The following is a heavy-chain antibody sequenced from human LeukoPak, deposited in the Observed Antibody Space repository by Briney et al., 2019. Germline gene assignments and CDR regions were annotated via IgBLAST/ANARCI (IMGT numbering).Heavy chain of an antibody. Sequence: PGGSLRLSCAASGFTFSTYAMHWVRQPPGKGLEWVAVISHDGSNEYYADSVKGRFTISRDNSKNTLSLQMNSLRGDDTAVYYCARSYDSSGYYSFDCWGQGTLVTVSP. J-gene: IGHJ4*02. D-gene: IGHD3-22*01. CDR1: GFTFSTYA. CDR2: ISHDGSNE. CDR3: ARSYDSSGYYSFDC. V-gene: IGHV3-30-3*01.